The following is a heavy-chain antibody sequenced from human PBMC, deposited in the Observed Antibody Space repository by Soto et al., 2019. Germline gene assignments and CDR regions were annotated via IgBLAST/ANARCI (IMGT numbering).Heavy chain of an antibody. Sequence: GASVKVSFKASGYSFTTYGMTWVRQAPGQGLEWMGWISTDKGNTKYAQNFQSRATLTTDTSTSTAYMELRSLRSDDTAVYYCARDRDWNLDYWGQGTLVTVSS. CDR3: ARDRDWNLDY. CDR1: GYSFTTYG. J-gene: IGHJ4*02. D-gene: IGHD2-21*02. CDR2: ISTDKGNT. V-gene: IGHV1-18*01.